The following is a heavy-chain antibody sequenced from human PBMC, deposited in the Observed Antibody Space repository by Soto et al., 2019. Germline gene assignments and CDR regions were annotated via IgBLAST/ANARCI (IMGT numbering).Heavy chain of an antibody. D-gene: IGHD5-12*01. CDR3: ARTDIVTTTGFDP. J-gene: IGHJ5*02. Sequence: QVHLQQWGAGLLKPSETLSLTCAVYGESFIGYYWTWIRQSPGKGLEWIGEINHGGSTNYNPSLKSRVTISIDTSKNQFSLKLTSVTAADTSVYYCARTDIVTTTGFDPWGQGTLVTVSS. CDR1: GESFIGYY. CDR2: INHGGST. V-gene: IGHV4-34*01.